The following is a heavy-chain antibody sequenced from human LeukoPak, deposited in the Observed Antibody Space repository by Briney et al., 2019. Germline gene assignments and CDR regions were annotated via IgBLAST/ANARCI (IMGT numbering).Heavy chain of an antibody. CDR2: ISSGGTYI. V-gene: IGHV3-21*04. Sequence: GGSLRLSCAASGFTFRSYSMNWVRQAPGKGLEWVSSISSGGTYISYADSVKGRFTTSRDNAKNSLYLQMNSLRSDDTAVYYCVRGLASGYGSGSYSDYWGQGTLVTVSS. CDR1: GFTFRSYS. D-gene: IGHD3-10*01. CDR3: VRGLASGYGSGSYSDY. J-gene: IGHJ4*02.